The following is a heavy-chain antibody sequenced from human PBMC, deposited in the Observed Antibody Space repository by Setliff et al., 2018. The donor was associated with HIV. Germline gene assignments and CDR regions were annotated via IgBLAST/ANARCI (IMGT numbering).Heavy chain of an antibody. CDR3: ASASVPAATSLDH. Sequence: SETLSLTCTVSGGSISSGSYYWSWIRQPAGKGLEWIGHIYSSGSTNYNPSLKSRVTISVDTSKDQFSLELSSVTAADTAVYYCASASVPAATSLDHWGQGTLVTVSS. V-gene: IGHV4-61*09. J-gene: IGHJ4*02. D-gene: IGHD2-2*01. CDR2: IYSSGST. CDR1: GGSISSGSYY.